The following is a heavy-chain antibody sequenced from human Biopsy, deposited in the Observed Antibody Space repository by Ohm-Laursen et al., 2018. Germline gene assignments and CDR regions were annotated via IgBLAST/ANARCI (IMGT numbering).Heavy chain of an antibody. CDR3: ARHRYCSSTSCSNSNYYFDF. D-gene: IGHD2-2*01. CDR1: GDSIGSYS. CDR2: IEYSDKT. V-gene: IGHV4-59*08. J-gene: IGHJ4*02. Sequence: SQTLSLTCTVSGDSIGSYSWSWIRRPPGKGLEWIGYIEYSDKTYYNPSLESRVAFSVDTSKNQFSRRLMYVTAADTAVYYCARHRYCSSTSCSNSNYYFDFWGQGTLVTVSS.